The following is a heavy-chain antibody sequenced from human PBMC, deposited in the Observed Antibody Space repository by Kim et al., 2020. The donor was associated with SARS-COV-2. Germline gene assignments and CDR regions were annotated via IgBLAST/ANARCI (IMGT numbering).Heavy chain of an antibody. CDR2: INTNTGNP. V-gene: IGHV7-4-1*02. CDR3: ARVFSLLHAYGMNV. D-gene: IGHD3-22*01. CDR1: GYTLTNYP. J-gene: IGHJ6*02. Sequence: ASVKVSCKASGYTLTNYPMSWVRQAPGQGLEWMGWINTNTGNPTYAQGFTGRFVFSFDTSLSTTYLQISSLKAEDTAVYYCARVFSLLHAYGMNVWGQGTTVTVSS.